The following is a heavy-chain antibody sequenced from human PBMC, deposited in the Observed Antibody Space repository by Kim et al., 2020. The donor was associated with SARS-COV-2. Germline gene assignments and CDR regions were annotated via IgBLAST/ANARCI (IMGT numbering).Heavy chain of an antibody. CDR1: GFTFSSYS. Sequence: GGSLRLSCAASGFTFSSYSMNWVRQAPGKGLEWVSSISSSSYIYYADSVKGRFTISRDNAKNSLYLQMNSLRAEDTAVYYCARDRVRDYYGSGSSGAGYWGQGTLVTVSS. V-gene: IGHV3-21*01. CDR2: ISSSSYI. CDR3: ARDRVRDYYGSGSSGAGY. J-gene: IGHJ4*02. D-gene: IGHD3-10*01.